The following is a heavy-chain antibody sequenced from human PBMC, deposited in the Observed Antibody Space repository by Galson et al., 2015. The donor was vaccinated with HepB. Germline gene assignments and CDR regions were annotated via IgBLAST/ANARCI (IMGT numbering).Heavy chain of an antibody. V-gene: IGHV1-2*04. Sequence: SVKVSCKASGYTFTGYYMHWMRQAPGQGLEWMGWINPNSGGTNYAQKFQGWVTMTRDTSISTAYMELSRLRSDDTAVYYCARVGYYDSSGYLFDYWGQGTLVTVSS. D-gene: IGHD3-22*01. CDR1: GYTFTGYY. CDR3: ARVGYYDSSGYLFDY. J-gene: IGHJ4*02. CDR2: INPNSGGT.